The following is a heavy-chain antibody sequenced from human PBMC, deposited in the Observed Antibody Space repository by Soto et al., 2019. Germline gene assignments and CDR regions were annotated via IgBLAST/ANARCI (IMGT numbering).Heavy chain of an antibody. CDR2: LDPEDGET. J-gene: IGHJ4*02. CDR1: GYTLTELS. Sequence: ASVKVSCKVSGYTLTELSMHWVRQAPGKGLEWMGGLDPEDGETIYAQKFQGRVTMTEDTSTDTAYMELSSLRSEDTAVYYCAKDSRGSAPTFDYWGQGTLVTVSS. CDR3: AKDSRGSAPTFDY. D-gene: IGHD2-15*01. V-gene: IGHV1-24*01.